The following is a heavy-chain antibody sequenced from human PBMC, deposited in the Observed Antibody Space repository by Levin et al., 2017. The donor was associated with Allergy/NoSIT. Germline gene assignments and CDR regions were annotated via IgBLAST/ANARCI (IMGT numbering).Heavy chain of an antibody. CDR2: TSASGAGT. J-gene: IGHJ3*02. Sequence: GGSLRLSCAASGFTFSSYGMSWVRQAPGKGLEWVSATSASGAGTYYADSVKGRFTISRDNSKNTLYLQMNSLRVEDTAVYYCAKGESGSYYNDASEIWGQGTTVTVSS. CDR1: GFTFSSYG. V-gene: IGHV3-23*01. CDR3: AKGESGSYYNDASEI. D-gene: IGHD1-26*01.